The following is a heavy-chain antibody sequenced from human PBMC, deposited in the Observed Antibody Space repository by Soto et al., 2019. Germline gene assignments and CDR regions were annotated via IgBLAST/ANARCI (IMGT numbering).Heavy chain of an antibody. D-gene: IGHD6-13*01. CDR3: ASCSSWFWGGAAC. V-gene: IGHV4-39*01. CDR2: IYYSGST. Sequence: QLQLQESGPGLVKPSETLSLTCTVSGGSISSSSYYWGWIRQPPGKGLAWIGSIYYSGSTYYNPALSSRVTISVDTSKNQCSLKLSAVTAADTAVYYCASCSSWFWGGAACWGQGTLVTVSS. CDR1: GGSISSSSYY. J-gene: IGHJ4*02.